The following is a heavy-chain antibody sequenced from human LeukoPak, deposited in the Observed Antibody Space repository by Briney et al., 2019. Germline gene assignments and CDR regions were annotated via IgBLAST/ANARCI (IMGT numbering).Heavy chain of an antibody. D-gene: IGHD4/OR15-4a*01. CDR2: ISSSSSTI. V-gene: IGHV3-48*01. J-gene: IGHJ4*02. CDR3: ARRAGAYSHPYDY. Sequence: GGSLRLSFAASGFTFSSYSMNWVRQAPGMGLEWVSYISSSSSTIYYADSVKGRFTISRDNAKNSLYLQMNSLRAEDTAVYYCARRAGAYSHPYDYWGQGTLVTVSS. CDR1: GFTFSSYS.